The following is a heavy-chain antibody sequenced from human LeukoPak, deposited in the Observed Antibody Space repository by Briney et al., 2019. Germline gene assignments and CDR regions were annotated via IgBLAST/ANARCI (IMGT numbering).Heavy chain of an antibody. Sequence: PGGSLRLSCTVSGFTFSTYAMSWVRQAPGKGLEWVSGISGNSIGKYYADSVKGRFTISRDNPKNTLYLQMNSLRGEDTAIYYRATRQEYCGGDCFTWFDPWGQGTLVTVSS. J-gene: IGHJ5*02. V-gene: IGHV3-23*01. CDR3: ATRQEYCGGDCFTWFDP. D-gene: IGHD2-21*01. CDR2: ISGNSIGK. CDR1: GFTFSTYA.